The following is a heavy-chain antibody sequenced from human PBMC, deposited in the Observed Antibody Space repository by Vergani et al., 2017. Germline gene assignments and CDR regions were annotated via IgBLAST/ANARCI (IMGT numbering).Heavy chain of an antibody. CDR2: VYYTGST. V-gene: IGHV4-59*12. Sequence: QVQLQESGPGLVKPSETLSLTCTVSGAAIKDFYWSWFRQPPGKGLEWIGYVYYTGSTTYNPSLKSRVTISVDTSNNQFSLRMISMTAADTAVYYCVRDSWRSDLRGVYWFDTWGQGTLVSVSS. CDR3: VRDSWRSDLRGVYWFDT. D-gene: IGHD3-10*01. CDR1: GAAIKDFY. J-gene: IGHJ5*02.